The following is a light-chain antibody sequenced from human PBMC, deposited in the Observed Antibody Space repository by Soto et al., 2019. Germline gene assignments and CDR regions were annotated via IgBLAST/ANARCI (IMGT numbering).Light chain of an antibody. CDR1: KLGEKY. CDR3: QAWDSKTAGVV. CDR2: QDR. Sequence: SCELTQPPSVSVSPGQTASITCSGDKLGEKYASWYQQKPGQSPVLVMYQDRKRPSGIPERFSGSNSGNTATLTISGTQAMDEADYYCQAWDSKTAGVVFGGGTKLTVL. V-gene: IGLV3-1*01. J-gene: IGLJ2*01.